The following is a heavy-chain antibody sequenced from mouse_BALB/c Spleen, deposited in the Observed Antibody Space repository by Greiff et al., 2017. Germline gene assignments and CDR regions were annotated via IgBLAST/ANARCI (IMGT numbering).Heavy chain of an antibody. D-gene: IGHD2-10*02. Sequence: EVKLVESGGGLVKPGGSLKLSCAASGFTFSDYYMYWVRQTPEKRLEWVATISDGGSYTYYPDSVKGRFTISRDNAKNNLYLQMSSLKSEDTAMYYCARGLYGNIWYFDVWGAGTTVTVSS. CDR2: ISDGGSYT. V-gene: IGHV5-4*02. CDR1: GFTFSDYY. CDR3: ARGLYGNIWYFDV. J-gene: IGHJ1*01.